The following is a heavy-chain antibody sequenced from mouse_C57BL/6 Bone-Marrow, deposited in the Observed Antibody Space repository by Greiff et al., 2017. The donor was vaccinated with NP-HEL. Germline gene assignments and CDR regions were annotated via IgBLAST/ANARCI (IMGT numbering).Heavy chain of an antibody. J-gene: IGHJ3*01. CDR1: GFSLTSYG. Sequence: QVQLKESGPGLVQPSQSLSITCTVSGFSLTSYGVHWVRQSPGKGLEWLGVIWSGGSTDYNAAFISGLSISKDNSKSQVFFKMNSLQADDTAIYYCARNLYSNWPMAYWGQGTLVTVSA. CDR3: ARNLYSNWPMAY. CDR2: IWSGGST. V-gene: IGHV2-2*01. D-gene: IGHD2-5*01.